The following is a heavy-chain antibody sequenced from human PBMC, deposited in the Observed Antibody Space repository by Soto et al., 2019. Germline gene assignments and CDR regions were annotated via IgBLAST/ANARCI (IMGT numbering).Heavy chain of an antibody. CDR1: GYKFTSSC. CDR2: IFPSDSDT. J-gene: IGHJ5*02. CDR3: ARKDKSGYFNWFDP. Sequence: GESLKISCRTSGYKFTSSCIALVLQMPGKGLEWMGIIFPSDSDTIYSPSFQGQVTISADRSTSTVFLQWASLKASDTAVYFCARKDKSGYFNWFDPWGQGTLVTVSS. D-gene: IGHD3-22*01. V-gene: IGHV5-51*01.